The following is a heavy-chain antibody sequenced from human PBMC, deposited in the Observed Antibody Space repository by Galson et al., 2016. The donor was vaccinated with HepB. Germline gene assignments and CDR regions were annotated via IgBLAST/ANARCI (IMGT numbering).Heavy chain of an antibody. CDR2: IIPIFGTA. J-gene: IGHJ4*02. CDR1: GYTFTSYG. Sequence: SVKVSCKASGYTFTSYGISWVRPAPGQGLEWMGRIIPIFGTANYAQKFQGRATITADESTSTAYMELSSLRSEDTAVYYCARGPQVDIYLDCWGQGTLVTVSS. V-gene: IGHV1-69*13. CDR3: ARGPQVDIYLDC. D-gene: IGHD3-9*01.